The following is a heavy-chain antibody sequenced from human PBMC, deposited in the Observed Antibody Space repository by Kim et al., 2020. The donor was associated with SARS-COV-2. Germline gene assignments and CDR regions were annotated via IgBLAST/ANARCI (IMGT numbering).Heavy chain of an antibody. Sequence: SETLSLTCTVSDGSISRYYWSWIRQPPGKGLEWIGYIYYSGSTNYNPSLKSRVSISVDTSKNQFSLKLTSVTAADTAVYYCARGSGWYAYWGQGTLVTVSS. CDR1: DGSISRYY. J-gene: IGHJ4*02. CDR2: IYYSGST. CDR3: ARGSGWYAY. D-gene: IGHD6-19*01. V-gene: IGHV4-59*08.